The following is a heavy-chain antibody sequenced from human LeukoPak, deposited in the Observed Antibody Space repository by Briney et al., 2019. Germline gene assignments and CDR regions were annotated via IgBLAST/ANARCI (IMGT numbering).Heavy chain of an antibody. D-gene: IGHD3-10*01. V-gene: IGHV1-2*02. CDR3: ARDSRGADAFDI. Sequence: APVKVSCKASGYTFTGYYMHWVRQAPGQGLEGRGWINPNSGGTNYAQKFQGRVTMTRDTSISTAYMELSRLRSEDTAVYYCARDSRGADAFDIWGQGTMVTVSS. J-gene: IGHJ3*02. CDR1: GYTFTGYY. CDR2: INPNSGGT.